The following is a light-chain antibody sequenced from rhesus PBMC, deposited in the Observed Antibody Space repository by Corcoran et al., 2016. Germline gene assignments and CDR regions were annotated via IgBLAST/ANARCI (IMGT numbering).Light chain of an antibody. Sequence: DIQMTQSPSSLSASVGDRVTIICRASENIKNYLSWYQQRPGKAPKLRIYKASTCQSGVPSRFSGSGSGTDYTRTSSSLQPEDLATYSCQHAYGYPLTFGGGTKV. J-gene: IGKJ4*01. CDR3: QHAYGYPLT. CDR1: ENIKNY. CDR2: KAS. V-gene: IGKV1-74*01.